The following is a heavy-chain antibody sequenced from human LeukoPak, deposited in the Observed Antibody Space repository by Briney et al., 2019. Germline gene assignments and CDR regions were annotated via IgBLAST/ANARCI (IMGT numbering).Heavy chain of an antibody. CDR2: ISYDGSNK. D-gene: IGHD2-2*02. J-gene: IGHJ3*02. CDR3: ARDHCSSTSCYSRPDAFDI. V-gene: IGHV3-30*03. Sequence: GGSLRLSCAASGFTFSSYGMHWVRQAPGKGLEWVAVISYDGSNKYYADSVKGRFTISRDNSKNTLYLQMNSLRAEDTAVYYCARDHCSSTSCYSRPDAFDIWGQGTMVTVSS. CDR1: GFTFSSYG.